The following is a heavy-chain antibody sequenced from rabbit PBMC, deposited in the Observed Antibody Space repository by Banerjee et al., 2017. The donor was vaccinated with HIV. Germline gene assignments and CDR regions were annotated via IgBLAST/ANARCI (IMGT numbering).Heavy chain of an antibody. V-gene: IGHV1S7*01. D-gene: IGHD3-3*01. Sequence: QLKESGGGLVQPGGSLTLSCKASGFDFSTYSMSWVRQAPGKGLEWIGYIYPDYDNTDYANWVNGRFTISLDNAQNTVFLQMTSLTAADTATYFCARGLVAGVLDLWGQGTLVTVS. J-gene: IGHJ3*01. CDR2: IYPDYDNT. CDR1: GFDFSTYS. CDR3: ARGLVAGVLDL.